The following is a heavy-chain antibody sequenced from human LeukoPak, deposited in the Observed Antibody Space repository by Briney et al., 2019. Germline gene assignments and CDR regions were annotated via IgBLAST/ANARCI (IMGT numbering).Heavy chain of an antibody. D-gene: IGHD5-18*01. V-gene: IGHV4-4*02. CDR3: ARDRAQLWLRNYYGMDV. J-gene: IGHJ6*02. Sequence: PSETLSLTCAVSGGSISSSNWWSWVRQPPGKGLEWIGEIYHSGSTNYNPSLKSRVTISVDKSKNQFSLKLGSVTAADTAVYYCARDRAQLWLRNYYGMDVWGQGTTVTVSS. CDR2: IYHSGST. CDR1: GGSISSSNW.